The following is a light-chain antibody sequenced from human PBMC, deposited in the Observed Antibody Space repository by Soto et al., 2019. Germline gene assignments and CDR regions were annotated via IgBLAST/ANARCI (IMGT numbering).Light chain of an antibody. J-gene: IGKJ4*01. CDR3: MQALQTPLT. Sequence: DIVMTQSPLSLPVTPGEPASISCRSSQCLLHSNGNNYLDWYLQKPGQSPQLLIYLGSNRASGVPDRFSGSGSGTDFTLKISRVEAEDVGVYYCMQALQTPLTFGGGTKVEIK. CDR2: LGS. CDR1: QCLLHSNGNNY. V-gene: IGKV2-28*01.